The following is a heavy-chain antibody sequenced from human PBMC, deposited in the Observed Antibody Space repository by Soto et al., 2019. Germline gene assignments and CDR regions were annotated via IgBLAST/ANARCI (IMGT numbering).Heavy chain of an antibody. D-gene: IGHD3-10*01. J-gene: IGHJ5*02. CDR3: ARQTTLILPRGVIITHGGPFDP. CDR2: INAGNGNT. Sequence: ASVKVSCKASGYTFTTYAMHWVRQAPGQRLEWMGWINAGNGNTRYSQKFQGRVTITRDTSASTAYMELSSLRSEDTAVYYCARQTTLILPRGVIITHGGPFDPWGQGTLVTVSS. V-gene: IGHV1-3*01. CDR1: GYTFTTYA.